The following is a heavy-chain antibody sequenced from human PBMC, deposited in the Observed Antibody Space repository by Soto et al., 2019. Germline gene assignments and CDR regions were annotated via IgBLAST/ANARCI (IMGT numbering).Heavy chain of an antibody. CDR3: ATRTLDCSGGSCYSGAVY. V-gene: IGHV1-8*01. CDR1: GYTFTSYD. Sequence: ASVKVSCKASGYTFTSYDINWVRQATGQGLEWMGWMNPNSGNTGYAQKFQGRVTMTRNTSISTAYMELSSLRSEDTAVYYCATRTLDCSGGSCYSGAVYWGQGTLVTVSS. J-gene: IGHJ4*02. D-gene: IGHD2-15*01. CDR2: MNPNSGNT.